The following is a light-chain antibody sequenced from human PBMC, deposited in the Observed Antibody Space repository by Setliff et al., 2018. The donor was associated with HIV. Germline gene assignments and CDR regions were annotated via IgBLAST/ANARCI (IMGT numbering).Light chain of an antibody. CDR2: GNN. CDR3: QSYDSSLSGYV. J-gene: IGLJ1*01. V-gene: IGLV1-40*01. Sequence: VLTQPPSVSGAPGQRVTISCTGSSSNIGACYDVHWYQQLPGTAPKLLIYGNNNGPSGAPDRFSGSKSGTSASLAITGLQAEDEADYYCQSYDSSLSGYVFGTGTKVTVL. CDR1: SSNIGACYD.